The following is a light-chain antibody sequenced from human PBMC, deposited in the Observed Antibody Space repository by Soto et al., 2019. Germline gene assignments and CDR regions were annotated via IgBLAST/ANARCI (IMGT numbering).Light chain of an antibody. CDR1: QSISSW. J-gene: IGKJ1*01. V-gene: IGKV1-5*01. CDR3: QHYNSYSEA. CDR2: DAS. Sequence: DIQMTQSPSTLSASVGDRVTITCRASQSISSWLSWYQQEPGKAPKLLIFDASILQSGVPSRFSGSGSGTEFTLSISRLQTDDFATYYCQHYNSYSEAFGQGTKVDIK.